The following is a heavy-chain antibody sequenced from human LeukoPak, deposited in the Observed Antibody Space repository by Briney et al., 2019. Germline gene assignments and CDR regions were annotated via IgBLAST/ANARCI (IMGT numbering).Heavy chain of an antibody. V-gene: IGHV3-23*01. J-gene: IGHJ4*02. D-gene: IGHD2-8*01. CDR3: AKGGYCTNGVCPNFDY. CDR1: GFTFSSYA. CDR2: ISGSGGST. Sequence: GGSLRLSCVGFGFTFSSYAMSWVRQAPGKGLEWVSNISGSGGSTYYADSVKGRFTISRDNSKNTLYLQMNSLRAEDTAVYYCAKGGYCTNGVCPNFDYWGQGTLVTVSS.